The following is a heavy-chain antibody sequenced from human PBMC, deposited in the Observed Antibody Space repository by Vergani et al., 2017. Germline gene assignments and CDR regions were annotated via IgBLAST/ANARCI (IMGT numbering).Heavy chain of an antibody. CDR1: GFTFSNAW. CDR3: ARPREYDYVWGSYFPPASSI. J-gene: IGHJ4*02. V-gene: IGHV3-15*01. D-gene: IGHD3-16*01. CDR2: IKSKTDGGTT. Sequence: EVQLVESGGGLVKPGGSLRLSCAASGFTFSNAWMSWVRQAPGKGLEWVGRIKSKTDGGTTDYAAPVKGRFTISRDNAKNSLYLQMNSLRAEDTAVYYCARPREYDYVWGSYFPPASSIWGQGTLVTVSS.